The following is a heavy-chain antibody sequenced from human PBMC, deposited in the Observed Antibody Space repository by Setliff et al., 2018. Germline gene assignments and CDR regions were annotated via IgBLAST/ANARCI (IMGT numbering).Heavy chain of an antibody. CDR3: ARAPGRNIRGDY. Sequence: SETLSLTCTVSGESIRSNNWWNWVRQPPGKGLEWIGDIYQSGTTNYNPSLKSRVTISADTSKNQFYLKLKSVTAADTAVYYCARAPGRNIRGDYWGQGALVTVSS. D-gene: IGHD3-10*01. CDR1: GESIRSNNW. CDR2: IYQSGTT. J-gene: IGHJ4*02. V-gene: IGHV4-4*02.